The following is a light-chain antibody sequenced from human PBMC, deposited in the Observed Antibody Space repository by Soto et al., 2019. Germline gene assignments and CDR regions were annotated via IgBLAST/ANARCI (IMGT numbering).Light chain of an antibody. CDR1: RTINTY. CDR2: GAS. Sequence: DVRMTQSPSSLSASVGDTITITCRASRTINTYLNWFQQKPGEPPRLLSYGASTLHDGVPSRFSGSGSGADFTLTISGLQPEDFASYHCQQTYSDISFGGGTKV. V-gene: IGKV1-39*01. CDR3: QQTYSDIS. J-gene: IGKJ4*01.